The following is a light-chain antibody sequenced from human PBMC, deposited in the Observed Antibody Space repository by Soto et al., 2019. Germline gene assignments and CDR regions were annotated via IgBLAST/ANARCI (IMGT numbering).Light chain of an antibody. V-gene: IGKV3D-15*01. CDR2: GSY. Sequence: EIVMTQSPATLSVSTGERVTIYCRASQSVGRSLAWYQQKAGQAPRLLIYGSYTRATGTPVRFSGSGSGTEVALTISSLQYEDFVVYYCQQYEQWTLTFGGGPKV. CDR3: QQYEQWTLT. CDR1: QSVGRS. J-gene: IGKJ4*01.